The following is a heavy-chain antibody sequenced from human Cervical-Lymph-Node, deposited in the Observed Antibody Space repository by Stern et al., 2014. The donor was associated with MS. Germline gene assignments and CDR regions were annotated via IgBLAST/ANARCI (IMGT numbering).Heavy chain of an antibody. CDR1: VYSLTEFS. D-gene: IGHD6-13*01. Sequence: QVQLVQSGAEVKKPGASVKVSCKVSVYSLTEFSIHWVRQPPGKGLEWMGGFDPEDGDSILAQKFQGRLTMTEDTSTDTAYMELSSLTSEDTAMYYCATDLWGSTNQDAYDMWGQGTMVTVSS. J-gene: IGHJ3*02. CDR3: ATDLWGSTNQDAYDM. CDR2: FDPEDGDS. V-gene: IGHV1-24*01.